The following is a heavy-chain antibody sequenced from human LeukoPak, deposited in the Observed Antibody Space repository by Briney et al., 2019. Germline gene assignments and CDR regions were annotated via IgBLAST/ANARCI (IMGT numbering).Heavy chain of an antibody. J-gene: IGHJ5*02. V-gene: IGHV4-34*01. D-gene: IGHD3-22*01. Sequence: SETLSLTCAVYGGSFSGYYWSWIRQPPGKGLEWIGEINHSGSTNYNPSLKSRVTISVDTPKNQFSLKLSSVTAADTAVYYCARGPYYYDSSGFDPWGQGTLVTVSS. CDR2: INHSGST. CDR1: GGSFSGYY. CDR3: ARGPYYYDSSGFDP.